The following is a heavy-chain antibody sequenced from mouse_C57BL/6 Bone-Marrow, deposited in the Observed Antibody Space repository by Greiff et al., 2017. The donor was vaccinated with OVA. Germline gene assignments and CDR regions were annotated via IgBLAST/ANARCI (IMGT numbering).Heavy chain of an antibody. J-gene: IGHJ3*01. CDR3: ASHYEGNDWFAY. CDR1: GIAFSRYW. D-gene: IGHD2-1*01. V-gene: IGHV4-1*01. Sequence: EVQLQQSGGGLVQPGGSLKLSCAASGIAFSRYWMSWVRRAPGKGLEWIGEINPDSSTINYAPSLKDKFIISRDNAKNTLYLQMSNVRTEDAALDYCASHYEGNDWFAYWGQGTLVTVSA. CDR2: INPDSSTI.